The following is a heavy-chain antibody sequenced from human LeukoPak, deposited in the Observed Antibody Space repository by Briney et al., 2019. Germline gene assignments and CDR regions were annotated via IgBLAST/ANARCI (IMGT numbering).Heavy chain of an antibody. Sequence: SSETLSLTCTVSGGSISSYYWSWIRQPPGKGLEWIGNIYDSGSTNYNPSLKSRLTISVDTSKNQCSLKLSSVTAADTAVYYCARLSISGSSLSYFDYWGQGTLVNVSS. J-gene: IGHJ4*02. D-gene: IGHD3-22*01. CDR2: IYDSGST. V-gene: IGHV4-59*01. CDR3: ARLSISGSSLSYFDY. CDR1: GGSISSYY.